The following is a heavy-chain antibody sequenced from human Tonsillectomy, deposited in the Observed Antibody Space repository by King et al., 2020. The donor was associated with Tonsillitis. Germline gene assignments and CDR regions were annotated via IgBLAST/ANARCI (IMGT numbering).Heavy chain of an antibody. CDR1: GGSISSSSYY. CDR3: ARLTVIYGMDV. Sequence: LQLQESGPGLVKPSETLSLTCTFSGGSISSSSYYWGWIRQPPGKGLEWIGSIYYSGCTSYNPSLKIRVTISVETSKNQFSRKLSSVTAADTAVYYCARLTVIYGMDVWGQGTTVTVSS. V-gene: IGHV4-39*01. CDR2: IYYSGCT. J-gene: IGHJ6*02. D-gene: IGHD4-17*01.